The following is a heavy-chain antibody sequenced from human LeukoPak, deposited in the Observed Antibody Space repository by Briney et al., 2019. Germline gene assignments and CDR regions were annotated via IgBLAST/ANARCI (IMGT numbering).Heavy chain of an antibody. CDR3: ASPRYSSSWYFYFDY. Sequence: PSETLSLTCTVSGYSISSGYYWGWIRQPPGKGLEWIGSIYHSGSTYYNPSLKSRVTISVDTSKNQFSLKLSSVTAADTAVYYCASPRYSSSWYFYFDYWGQGTLVTVSS. V-gene: IGHV4-38-2*02. CDR2: IYHSGST. CDR1: GYSISSGYY. J-gene: IGHJ4*02. D-gene: IGHD6-13*01.